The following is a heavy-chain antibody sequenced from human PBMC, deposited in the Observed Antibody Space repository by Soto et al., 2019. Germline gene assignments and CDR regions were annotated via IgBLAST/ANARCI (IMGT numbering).Heavy chain of an antibody. Sequence: SLRLSCAASGFTFSRYGMHWVRQAPGKRLEWVAVIWYDGSNKYYADSVKGRLTISRDNSKNTLYLQMNSVRGEDTAVYFCERDSLTMIGVAEYGLDVWGQGTKVNVP. D-gene: IGHD3-22*01. V-gene: IGHV3-33*01. CDR3: ERDSLTMIGVAEYGLDV. CDR1: GFTFSRYG. J-gene: IGHJ6*01. CDR2: IWYDGSNK.